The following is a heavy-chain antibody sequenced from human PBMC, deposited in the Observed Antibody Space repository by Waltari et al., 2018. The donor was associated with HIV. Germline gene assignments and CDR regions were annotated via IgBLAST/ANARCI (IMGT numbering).Heavy chain of an antibody. CDR2: IYHSGST. Sequence: QVQLQESGPGLVKPSGTLSLTCAVSGGSISSSNWWSWVRQPPGKGLEWIGEIYHSGSTNYNPSLKSRVTISVDKSKNQFSLKLSSVTAADTAVYYCASLCVTLQDCSSTSRGTYWGQGTLVTVSS. V-gene: IGHV4-4*02. J-gene: IGHJ4*02. D-gene: IGHD2-2*01. CDR3: ASLCVTLQDCSSTSRGTY. CDR1: GGSISSSNW.